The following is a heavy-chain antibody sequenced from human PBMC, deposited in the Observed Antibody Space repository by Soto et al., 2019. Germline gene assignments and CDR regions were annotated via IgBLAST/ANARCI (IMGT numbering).Heavy chain of an antibody. V-gene: IGHV1-69*01. CDR3: ARGVSSGWCDY. Sequence: QVQLVQSGAEVKKPGSSVKVSCRASGGTFSSYAIIWVRQAPGQGLEWMGGIISIFGTPYYAQQFQGRVTISADESTSTAYMELSSLRSQDTAVYFCARGVSSGWCDYWGQGTLVTVSS. CDR1: GGTFSSYA. J-gene: IGHJ4*02. CDR2: IISIFGTP. D-gene: IGHD6-19*01.